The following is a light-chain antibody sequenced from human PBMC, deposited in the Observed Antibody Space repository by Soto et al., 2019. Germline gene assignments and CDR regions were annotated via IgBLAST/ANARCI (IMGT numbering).Light chain of an antibody. Sequence: EIVMTQSPASLSVSPGDGATLSCRASQSVASNVAWYQQKPGQGPRLLIHGASTRAAGVPARFSGSGSATDFTLTISSRQSEYFEVYYCQQYHNWPPQYTFGQGTKLQIK. CDR3: QQYHNWPPQYT. CDR2: GAS. J-gene: IGKJ2*01. V-gene: IGKV3-15*01. CDR1: QSVASN.